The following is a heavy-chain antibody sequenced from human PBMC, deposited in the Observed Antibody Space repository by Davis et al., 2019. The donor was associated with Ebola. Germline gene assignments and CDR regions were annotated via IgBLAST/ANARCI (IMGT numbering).Heavy chain of an antibody. CDR1: GGSISSSSYY. Sequence: MPSETLSLTCTVSGGSISSSSYYWGWIRQPPGKGLEWIGSIYYSGSTYYNPSLKSRVTISVDTSKNQFSLKLSSVTAADTAVYYCARESNDYGLEFDYWGQGTLVTVSS. CDR3: ARESNDYGLEFDY. CDR2: IYYSGST. V-gene: IGHV4-39*02. D-gene: IGHD4-17*01. J-gene: IGHJ4*02.